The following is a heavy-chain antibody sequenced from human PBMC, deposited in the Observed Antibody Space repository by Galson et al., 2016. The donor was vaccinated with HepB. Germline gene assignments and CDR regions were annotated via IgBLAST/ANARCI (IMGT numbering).Heavy chain of an antibody. Sequence: SVKVSCKASGGTFSYSISWVRQAPGQGLERMGGTIPFFDTANYAQNFQGRVTITADGSTTTVYMELSSLRSEDTAVYFCAVVGPRGAFDIWGQGTMVSVSS. J-gene: IGHJ3*02. CDR3: AVVGPRGAFDI. CDR1: GGTFSYS. CDR2: TIPFFDTA. D-gene: IGHD1-26*01. V-gene: IGHV1-69*13.